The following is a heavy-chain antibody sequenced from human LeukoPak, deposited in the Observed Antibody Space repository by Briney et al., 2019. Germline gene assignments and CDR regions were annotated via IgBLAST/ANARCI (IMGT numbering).Heavy chain of an antibody. J-gene: IGHJ5*02. Sequence: GASVKVSCKASGYTFTSYGISWVRQAPGQGLEWMGWISAYNGNTNYAQKLQGRVTMTTDTSTSTAYMKLRSLRSDDTAVYYCARDAQVWFGELLYWFDPWGQGTLVTVSS. CDR2: ISAYNGNT. CDR1: GYTFTSYG. V-gene: IGHV1-18*01. D-gene: IGHD3-10*01. CDR3: ARDAQVWFGELLYWFDP.